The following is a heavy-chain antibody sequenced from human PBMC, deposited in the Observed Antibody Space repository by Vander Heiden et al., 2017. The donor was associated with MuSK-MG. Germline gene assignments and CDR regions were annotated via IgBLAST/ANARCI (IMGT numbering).Heavy chain of an antibody. J-gene: IGHJ6*02. V-gene: IGHV5-51*03. CDR1: GSSFPSYW. Sequence: EVQLVQSGAEVKKPGESLKTSCTGSGSSFPSYWIGGGRQMPGKGLEWMGIIYPDDSYTRYSPSFQGQVTISADKSISTAYLQWSSLKASDTAMYYCARTDPDYYYGMDVWGQGTTVTVSS. CDR2: IYPDDSYT. CDR3: ARTDPDYYYGMDV.